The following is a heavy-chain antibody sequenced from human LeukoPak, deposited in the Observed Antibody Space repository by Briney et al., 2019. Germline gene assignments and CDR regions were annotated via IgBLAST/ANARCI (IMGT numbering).Heavy chain of an antibody. Sequence: SETLSLTCTVSGGSISSYYWSWIRQPPGKRLEWIGYIYHSGSTNHNPSLKSRVTISADTSKNQFSLKLSSVTAADTAVYYCARHAGYYFDSGRSFDPWGQGTLVTVSS. CDR1: GGSISSYY. CDR2: IYHSGST. D-gene: IGHD3-10*01. V-gene: IGHV4-59*08. CDR3: ARHAGYYFDSGRSFDP. J-gene: IGHJ5*02.